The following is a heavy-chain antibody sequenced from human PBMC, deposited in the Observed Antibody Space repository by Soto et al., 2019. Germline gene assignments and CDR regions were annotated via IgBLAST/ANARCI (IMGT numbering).Heavy chain of an antibody. Sequence: ASVKVSCKASGGTFSSYAISWVRQAPGQGLEWMGGIIPIFGTANYAQKFQGRVTITADESTSTAYMELSSLRSEDTAVYYCAHPDPAYYYDSSGYTTPLGYWGQGTLVTVSS. CDR3: AHPDPAYYYDSSGYTTPLGY. D-gene: IGHD3-22*01. J-gene: IGHJ4*02. CDR1: GGTFSSYA. CDR2: IIPIFGTA. V-gene: IGHV1-69*13.